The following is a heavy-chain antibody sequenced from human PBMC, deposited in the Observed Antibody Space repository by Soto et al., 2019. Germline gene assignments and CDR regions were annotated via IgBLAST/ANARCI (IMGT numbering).Heavy chain of an antibody. Sequence: EVQLVQSGAEVKKPGESLRISCKGSGYSFTSYWISWVRQMPGKGLEWMGRIDPSDSYTNYSPSFQGHVTISADKSISTAYLQWSSLKASDTAMYYCARYQSGVAARVFSGMDVWGQGTTVTVSS. D-gene: IGHD6-6*01. V-gene: IGHV5-10-1*03. J-gene: IGHJ6*02. CDR3: ARYQSGVAARVFSGMDV. CDR1: GYSFTSYW. CDR2: IDPSDSYT.